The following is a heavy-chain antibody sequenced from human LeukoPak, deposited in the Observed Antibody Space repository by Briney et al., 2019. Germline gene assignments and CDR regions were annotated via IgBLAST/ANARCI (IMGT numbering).Heavy chain of an antibody. J-gene: IGHJ3*02. Sequence: SETLSLTCTVSSGSISSSSYYWGWIRQPPGKGLGWIGSIYYSGSTYYNPSLKSRVTISVDTSKNQFSLKLSSVTAADTAVYYCARHLGWLQNNDAFDIWGQGTMVTVSS. CDR2: IYYSGST. V-gene: IGHV4-39*01. D-gene: IGHD3-22*01. CDR1: SGSISSSSYY. CDR3: ARHLGWLQNNDAFDI.